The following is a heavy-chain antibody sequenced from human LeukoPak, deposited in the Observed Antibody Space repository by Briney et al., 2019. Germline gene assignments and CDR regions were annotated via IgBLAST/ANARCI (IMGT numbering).Heavy chain of an antibody. Sequence: GGSLRLSCIASGFTFSTYTMSWVRQAPGKGLVWVSGINSDGSSTTYADSVKGRFTISRDNAKNRLYLQMNSLRAEDTAVYYCASSYYDSSGYYFGDAFDIWGQGTMVTVSS. CDR3: ASSYYDSSGYYFGDAFDI. D-gene: IGHD3-22*01. CDR2: INSDGSST. CDR1: GFTFSTYT. J-gene: IGHJ3*02. V-gene: IGHV3-74*03.